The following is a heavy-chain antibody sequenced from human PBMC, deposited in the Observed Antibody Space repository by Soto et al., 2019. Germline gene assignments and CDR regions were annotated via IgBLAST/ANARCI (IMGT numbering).Heavy chain of an antibody. J-gene: IGHJ4*02. V-gene: IGHV3-30-3*01. CDR3: PRVLGGGY. D-gene: IGHD3-16*01. CDR1: GFTFSSYA. Sequence: QVQLVESGGGVVQPGRSLRLSCAASGFTFSSYAMHWVRQAPGKGLEWVAVITYDGSNKYYADSVKGRFTISRDNSKNTLYLQMNSLRAEDGAVYYCPRVLGGGYWGQGTLVTVSS. CDR2: ITYDGSNK.